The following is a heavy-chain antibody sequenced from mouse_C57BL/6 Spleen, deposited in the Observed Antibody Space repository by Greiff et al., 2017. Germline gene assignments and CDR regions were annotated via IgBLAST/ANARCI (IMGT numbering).Heavy chain of an antibody. CDR2: IYWDDDK. CDR1: GFSLSTSGMG. CDR3: ALRAPYYYGSSYGYFDY. Sequence: QVTLKVSGPGILQSSQTLSLTCSFSGFSLSTSGMGVSWIRQPSGKGLEWLAHIYWDDDKRDNPSLKSRLTISKDTSRHQVFLKITSVDTAVTATYYCALRAPYYYGSSYGYFDYWGQGTTLTVSS. V-gene: IGHV8-12*01. D-gene: IGHD1-1*01. J-gene: IGHJ2*01.